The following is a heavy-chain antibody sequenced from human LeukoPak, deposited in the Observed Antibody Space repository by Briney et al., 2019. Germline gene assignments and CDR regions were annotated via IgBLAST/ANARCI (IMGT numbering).Heavy chain of an antibody. CDR1: GYTFTGYY. V-gene: IGHV1-8*02. Sequence: GASVKVSCKASGYTFTGYYMHWMRQAPGQGLEWMGWMNPNSGNTGYAQKFQGRVTMTRNTSISTAYMELSSLRSEDTAVYYCARGGDTAMDHFDYWGQGTLVTVSS. CDR3: ARGGDTAMDHFDY. J-gene: IGHJ4*02. CDR2: MNPNSGNT. D-gene: IGHD5-18*01.